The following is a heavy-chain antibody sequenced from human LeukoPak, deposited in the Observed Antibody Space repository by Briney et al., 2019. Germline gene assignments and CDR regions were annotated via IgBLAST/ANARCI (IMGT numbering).Heavy chain of an antibody. J-gene: IGHJ3*02. V-gene: IGHV4-39*07. D-gene: IGHD6-19*01. Sequence: PSETLSLTCTVSGGSISSSSYYWGWIRQPPGKGLEWIGSIYYSGSTYYNPSLKSRVTISVDTSKNQFSLKLSSVTAADTAVYYCARVEVRAVAGTNDAFDIWGQGTMVTVSS. CDR3: ARVEVRAVAGTNDAFDI. CDR2: IYYSGST. CDR1: GGSISSSSYY.